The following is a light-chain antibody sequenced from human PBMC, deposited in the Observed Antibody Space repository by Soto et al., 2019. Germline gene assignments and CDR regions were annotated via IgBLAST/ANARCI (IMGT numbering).Light chain of an antibody. CDR2: AVS. CDR3: LQHTNYPWT. V-gene: IGKV1-17*01. Sequence: DIEMTQSPSSLSASVGDRVTITCRASQGIGNDLGWFQQKPGKAPKRLIYAVSSLHSGVPSRFSGSRSGTEFTLTISSMQHEDFATYYCLQHTNYPWTFGQGTKVEIK. J-gene: IGKJ1*01. CDR1: QGIGND.